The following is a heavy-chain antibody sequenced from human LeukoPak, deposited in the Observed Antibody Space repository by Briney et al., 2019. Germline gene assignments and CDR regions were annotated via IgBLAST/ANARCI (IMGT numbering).Heavy chain of an antibody. CDR3: AKVQTTVVSPPDS. CDR1: GFTFSSYA. Sequence: PGGSLRLSCAASGFTFSSYAMSWVRQAPGKGLEWVSTISATGGSTFHADSVKGRFTISRDNSKDTLYLQINSLRAEDTAVYFCAKVQTTVVSPPDSWGQGTLVTVSS. CDR2: ISATGGST. V-gene: IGHV3-23*01. J-gene: IGHJ4*02. D-gene: IGHD4-23*01.